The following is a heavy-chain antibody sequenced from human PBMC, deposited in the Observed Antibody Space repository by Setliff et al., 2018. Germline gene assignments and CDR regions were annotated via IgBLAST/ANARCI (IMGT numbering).Heavy chain of an antibody. V-gene: IGHV4-59*01. Sequence: PSETLSLTCTVSGGSISSYYWSWIRQPPGKGLEWIGYIYYSGSTNYNPSLRSRLTISVDTSKNQFSLKLRSVTAADTAVYYCARGGTFRYFDFWGQGAPVTVSS. D-gene: IGHD1-26*01. CDR1: GGSISSYY. CDR3: ARGGTFRYFDF. CDR2: IYYSGST. J-gene: IGHJ4*02.